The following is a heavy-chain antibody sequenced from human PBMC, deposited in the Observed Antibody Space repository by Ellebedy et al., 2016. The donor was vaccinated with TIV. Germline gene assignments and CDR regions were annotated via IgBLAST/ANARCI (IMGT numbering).Heavy chain of an antibody. J-gene: IGHJ4*02. Sequence: SGPTLVKPTQTLTLTCTFSGFSLSTSEIYVSWIRQPPGKALEWLALIGWDDDNYYRTSLNTRLTISQDTSKNQLVLTMTNMDPVDTATYYCARMDGSGSYDYWGQGTLVIVSS. V-gene: IGHV2-70*01. CDR3: ARMDGSGSYDY. CDR2: IGWDDDN. D-gene: IGHD3-10*01. CDR1: GFSLSTSEIY.